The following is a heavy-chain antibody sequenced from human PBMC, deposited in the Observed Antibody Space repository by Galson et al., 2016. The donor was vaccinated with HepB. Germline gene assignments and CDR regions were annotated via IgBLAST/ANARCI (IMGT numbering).Heavy chain of an antibody. V-gene: IGHV4-31*03. CDR1: GGSISSGGYY. CDR2: LYYSGST. J-gene: IGHJ3*02. Sequence: TLSLTCTVSGGSISSGGYYWSWIRQHPGKGLEWIGFLYYSGSTYYNPSLKSRATISVDTSKNQFSLRLSSVTAADTAVYYCAGRGNYDSFGTFDIWGQGTMGTDSS. D-gene: IGHD3-22*01. CDR3: AGRGNYDSFGTFDI.